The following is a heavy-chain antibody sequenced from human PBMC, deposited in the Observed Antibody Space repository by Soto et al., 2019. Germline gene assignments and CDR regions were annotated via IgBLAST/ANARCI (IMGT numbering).Heavy chain of an antibody. CDR3: ARESGRYYDFWSGLLPY. J-gene: IGHJ4*02. CDR1: GFTFSSYW. V-gene: IGHV3-7*01. D-gene: IGHD3-3*01. CDR2: IKQDGSEK. Sequence: GGSLRLSCAASGFTFSSYWMSWVRQAPGKGLEWVANIKQDGSEKYYVDSVKGRFTISRDNAKNSLYLQMNSLRAEDTAVYYCARESGRYYDFWSGLLPYWGQGTLVTVSS.